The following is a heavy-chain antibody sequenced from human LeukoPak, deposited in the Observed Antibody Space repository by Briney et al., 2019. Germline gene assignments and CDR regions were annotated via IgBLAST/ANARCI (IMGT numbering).Heavy chain of an antibody. CDR3: ARDRRTPLTDYFDY. Sequence: PGGSLRLSCAASGFTFSSYWMGWVRQAPGQGLEWVASIKQDGSDIYYVDSVKGRFTISRDNAKNSLYLQMNSLRAEDTAVYYCARDRRTPLTDYFDYWGQGTLVTVSS. CDR2: IKQDGSDI. CDR1: GFTFSSYW. D-gene: IGHD2-15*01. J-gene: IGHJ4*02. V-gene: IGHV3-7*01.